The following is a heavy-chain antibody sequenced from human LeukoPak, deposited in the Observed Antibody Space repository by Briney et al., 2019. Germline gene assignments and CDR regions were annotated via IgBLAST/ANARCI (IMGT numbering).Heavy chain of an antibody. CDR1: GFTFSSYS. CDR3: ARDYHYGDYSYFDY. J-gene: IGHJ4*02. V-gene: IGHV3-21*01. CDR2: ISSSSSYI. D-gene: IGHD4-17*01. Sequence: PGGSLRLSCAASGFTFSSYSMNWVRQAPGKGLEWVSSISSSSSYIYYADSVKGRFTISRDHAKNSLYLQMNSLRAEDTAVYYCARDYHYGDYSYFDYWGQGTLVTVSP.